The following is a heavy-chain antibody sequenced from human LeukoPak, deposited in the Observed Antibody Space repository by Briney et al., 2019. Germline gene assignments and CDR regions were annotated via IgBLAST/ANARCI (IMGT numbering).Heavy chain of an antibody. Sequence: GGSLRLSCAASGFTFSNYAMSWVRQALGKGLEWVSAISGSGGSTYYADSVKGRFTISRDNSKNTLYLQINSLRAEDTAVYYCRIVYYYGMDVWGQGTTVTVSS. CDR2: ISGSGGST. V-gene: IGHV3-23*01. D-gene: IGHD3-16*02. CDR1: GFTFSNYA. CDR3: RIVYYYGMDV. J-gene: IGHJ6*02.